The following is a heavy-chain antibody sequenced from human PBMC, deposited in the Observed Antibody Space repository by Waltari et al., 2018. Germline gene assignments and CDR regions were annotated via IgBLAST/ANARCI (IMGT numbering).Heavy chain of an antibody. Sequence: QVRLQESGPGLVKPSETLSLTCTVSAASISSYYWSWIRQPPGKGLEWIDYIYFSGSTSSTPSLKSRVAISGDPSKKQFSLRLSSVTAADTAVYYFARGDTSNWFASYFDFWGQGILVSVSS. V-gene: IGHV4-59*01. CDR2: IYFSGST. J-gene: IGHJ4*02. D-gene: IGHD3-10*01. CDR3: ARGDTSNWFASYFDF. CDR1: AASISSYY.